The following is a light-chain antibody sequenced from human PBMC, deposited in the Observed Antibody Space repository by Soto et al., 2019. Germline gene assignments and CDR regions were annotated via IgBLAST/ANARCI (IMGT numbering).Light chain of an antibody. Sequence: DIQMTQSPSSLSASVGDRVTITCQASQDITNDLNWYQQKPGKAPKVLIYEASNLETGVPSRFSGRGSGTDFTFTISSLQPEDISTYFCQQYDNVPLTFGGGTKVEIK. CDR2: EAS. CDR1: QDITND. CDR3: QQYDNVPLT. J-gene: IGKJ4*01. V-gene: IGKV1-33*01.